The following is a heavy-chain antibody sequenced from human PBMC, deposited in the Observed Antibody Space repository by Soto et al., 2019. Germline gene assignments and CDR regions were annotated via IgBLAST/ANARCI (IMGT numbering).Heavy chain of an antibody. V-gene: IGHV4-59*12. CDR2: IYYSGST. J-gene: IGHJ4*02. D-gene: IGHD6-6*01. CDR3: AGCIAARTFDY. Sequence: PSETLSLTCTVSGGSISSYYWSWIRQPPGKGLEWIGYIYYSGSTNYNPSLKSRVTISVDTSKNQFSLKLSSVTAADTAVYYCAGCIAARTFDYWGQGTLVTVSS. CDR1: GGSISSYY.